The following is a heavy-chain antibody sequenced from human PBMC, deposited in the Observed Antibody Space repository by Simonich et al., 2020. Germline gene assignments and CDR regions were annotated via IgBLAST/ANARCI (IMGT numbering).Heavy chain of an antibody. CDR2: INHSGST. J-gene: IGHJ4*02. Sequence: QVQLQESVPGLVKPSETLSLTCAVSGYSISSGDYWGWSRQPPGKGLEWIGEINHSGSTNYNPSLKSRVTISVDTSKNQFTLKLSSVTAADTAVYYCARGLISGSYYYWGQGTLVTVSS. CDR1: GYSISSGDY. V-gene: IGHV4-38-2*01. D-gene: IGHD1-26*01. CDR3: ARGLISGSYYY.